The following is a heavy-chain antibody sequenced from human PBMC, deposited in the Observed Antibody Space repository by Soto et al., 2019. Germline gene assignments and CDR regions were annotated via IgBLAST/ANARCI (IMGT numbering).Heavy chain of an antibody. V-gene: IGHV1-18*01. Sequence: ASVKVSCKASGYTFTSYGISWVRQAPGQGLEWMGWISAYNGNTNYAQKLQGRVTMTTDTSTSTAYMELRSLKIEDTAVYYCTTDVPTLIPQVDYWGQGILVTVSS. D-gene: IGHD4-4*01. CDR2: ISAYNGNT. J-gene: IGHJ4*02. CDR3: TTDVPTLIPQVDY. CDR1: GYTFTSYG.